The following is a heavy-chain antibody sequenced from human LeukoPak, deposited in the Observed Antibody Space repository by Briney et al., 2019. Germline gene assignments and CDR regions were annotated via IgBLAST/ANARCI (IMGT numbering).Heavy chain of an antibody. CDR3: ARVSPPHYYDSSGSTPGAFDI. Sequence: PSETLSLTCTVSGGSISNKYWSWIRQPPGKGLEWIGYIYYSGSTNYNPSLKSRVTISVDTSKNQFSLKLSSVTAADTAVYYCARVSPPHYYDSSGSTPGAFDIWGQGTMVTVSS. J-gene: IGHJ3*02. V-gene: IGHV4-59*01. D-gene: IGHD3-22*01. CDR1: GGSISNKY. CDR2: IYYSGST.